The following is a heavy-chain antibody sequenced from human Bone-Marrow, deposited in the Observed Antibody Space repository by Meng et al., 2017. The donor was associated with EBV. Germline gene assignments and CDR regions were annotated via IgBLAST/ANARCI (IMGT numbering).Heavy chain of an antibody. CDR2: IYWDDDK. J-gene: IGHJ5*01. Sequence: TLKGPGPTLVKPTQTLPLTCTFSGFSLSTSGVGVGWIRQPPGKALEWLALIYWDDDKRYSPFLKSRLSITKDTSKNQVVLTMTNMDPVDTATYYCVYSTVRKILRRHFFDSWGQGTLVTVSS. D-gene: IGHD2/OR15-2a*01. CDR1: GFSLSTSGVG. CDR3: VYSTVRKILRRHFFDS. V-gene: IGHV2-5*02.